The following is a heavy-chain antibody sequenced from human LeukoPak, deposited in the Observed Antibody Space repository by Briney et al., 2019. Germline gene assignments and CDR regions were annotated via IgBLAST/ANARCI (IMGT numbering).Heavy chain of an antibody. V-gene: IGHV1-2*02. CDR1: GYTFTSYG. CDR3: AKDLDSSKGFLPYGMDV. CDR2: NNPNSGGT. D-gene: IGHD4-11*01. Sequence: GASVKVSCKASGYTFTSYGISWVRQAPGQGLEWMGWNNPNSGGTNYEQKFQGRVTMSRDTSISTAYVELTSLTSDDTAVYYCAKDLDSSKGFLPYGMDVWGQGTTVTVTS. J-gene: IGHJ6*01.